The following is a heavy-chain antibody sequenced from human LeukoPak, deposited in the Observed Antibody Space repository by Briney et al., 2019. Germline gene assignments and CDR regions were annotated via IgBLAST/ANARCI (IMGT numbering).Heavy chain of an antibody. CDR1: GYTFTSYG. CDR2: ISAYNGNT. Sequence: ASVKVSCKASGYTFTSYGISWVRQAPGQRLEWMGWISAYNGNTNYAQKLQGRVTMTTDTSTSTAYMELRSLRSDDTAVYYCARDGVGITMVRGVMPVVDYWGQGTLVTVSS. CDR3: ARDGVGITMVRGVMPVVDY. V-gene: IGHV1-18*01. D-gene: IGHD3-10*01. J-gene: IGHJ4*02.